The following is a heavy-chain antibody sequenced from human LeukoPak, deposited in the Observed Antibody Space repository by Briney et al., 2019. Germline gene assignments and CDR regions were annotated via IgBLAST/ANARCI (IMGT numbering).Heavy chain of an antibody. CDR1: GGSFSGYY. V-gene: IGHV4-34*01. D-gene: IGHD1-1*01. CDR3: ARGARPNWNDYYFDY. J-gene: IGHJ4*02. CDR2: INHSGST. Sequence: SETLSLTCAVYGGSFSGYYWSWIRQPPGKGLEWTGEINHSGSTNYNPSLKSRVTISVDTSKNQFSLKLSSVTAADTAVYYCARGARPNWNDYYFDYWGQGTLVTVSS.